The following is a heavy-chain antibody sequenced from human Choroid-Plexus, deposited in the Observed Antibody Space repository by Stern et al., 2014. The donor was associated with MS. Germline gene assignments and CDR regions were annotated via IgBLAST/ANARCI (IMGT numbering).Heavy chain of an antibody. CDR1: GFTFSNFG. J-gene: IGHJ4*02. CDR2: ISYDGSDK. V-gene: IGHV3-30*18. D-gene: IGHD2-15*01. CDR3: AKDRQWSTYFFDY. Sequence: MQLVESGGGVAQPGRPLILSCAASGFTFSNFGMHWVRQAPGKGLAWVALISYDGSDKYYADSVKGRFTIFRANSKNTLYMHMNSLRAEATAVYYCAKDRQWSTYFFDYWGQGSLVTVSS.